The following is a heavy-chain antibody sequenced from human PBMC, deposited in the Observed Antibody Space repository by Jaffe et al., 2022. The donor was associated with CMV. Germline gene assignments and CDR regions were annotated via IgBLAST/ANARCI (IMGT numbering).Heavy chain of an antibody. CDR1: GFTFDDYA. D-gene: IGHD3-16*02. CDR3: AKATSRVWGSYRLPWYFDL. J-gene: IGHJ2*01. V-gene: IGHV3-9*01. Sequence: EVQLVESGGGLVQPGRSLRLSCAASGFTFDDYAMHWVRQAPGKGLEWVSGISWNSGSIGYADSVKGRFTISRDNAKNSLYLQMNSLRAEDTALYYCAKATSRVWGSYRLPWYFDLWGRGTLVTVSS. CDR2: ISWNSGSI.